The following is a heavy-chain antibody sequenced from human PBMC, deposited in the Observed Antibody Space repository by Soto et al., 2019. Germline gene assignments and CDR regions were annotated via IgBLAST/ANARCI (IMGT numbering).Heavy chain of an antibody. CDR2: IHPSGGST. J-gene: IGHJ4*02. D-gene: IGHD3-9*01. Sequence: GGSLRLSCAAAGFMFSSYGMSWVRQAPGKGLQWVATIHPSGGSTHYAESVRGRFTISRDNSRDTSYLQMNSLRAEDTAVYYCAKDPSTGPPDCWGQGALVTVSS. V-gene: IGHV3-23*01. CDR3: AKDPSTGPPDC. CDR1: GFMFSSYG.